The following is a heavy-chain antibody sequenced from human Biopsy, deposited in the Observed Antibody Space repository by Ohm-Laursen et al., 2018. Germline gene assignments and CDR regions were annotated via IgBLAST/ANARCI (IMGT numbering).Heavy chain of an antibody. CDR2: FAPENGKT. D-gene: IGHD1-1*01. CDR1: GYAVTEFS. J-gene: IGHJ4*02. CDR3: AADINVWNVNY. V-gene: IGHV1-24*01. Sequence: ASVKVSCNVSGYAVTEFSMHWVRQAPGKGLEWMGGFAPENGKTIYAQKFQGRVTMTEDTSTDTACMELSSLRSEDTAVYYCAADINVWNVNYWGQGTQVTVSS.